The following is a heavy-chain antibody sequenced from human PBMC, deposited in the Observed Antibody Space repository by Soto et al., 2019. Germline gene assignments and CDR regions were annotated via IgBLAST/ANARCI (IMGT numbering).Heavy chain of an antibody. CDR1: GNSYSISTYS. Sequence: SDTLALTCNMSGNSYSISTYSWSWIRQPPGKALQWIGFIYQSGVTSYNPSLASRVSISLDRSNNQCSLKLKSVTAADTAVYFCAGMPYTSGLRFDPWGPGTLVTVSS. V-gene: IGHV4-30-2*01. CDR2: IYQSGVT. J-gene: IGHJ5*02. CDR3: AGMPYTSGLRFDP. D-gene: IGHD6-19*01.